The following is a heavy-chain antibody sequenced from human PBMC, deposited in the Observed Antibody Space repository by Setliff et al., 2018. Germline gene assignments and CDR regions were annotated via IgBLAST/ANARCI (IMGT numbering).Heavy chain of an antibody. J-gene: IGHJ4*02. CDR1: GGSFSGYY. V-gene: IGHV4-34*01. CDR3: ARVDNFWSGPIDY. D-gene: IGHD3-3*01. Sequence: PSETLSLTCAVYGGSFSGYYWSWIRQPPGKGLEWIGEINHSGSTNYNPSLKSRVTISVDKSKNQFSLKLSSVTAADTAVYYCARVDNFWSGPIDYWGQGTLVTVSS. CDR2: INHSGST.